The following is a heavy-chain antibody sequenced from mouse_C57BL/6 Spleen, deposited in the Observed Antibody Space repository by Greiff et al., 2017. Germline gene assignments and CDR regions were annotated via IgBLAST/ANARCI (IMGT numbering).Heavy chain of an antibody. J-gene: IGHJ4*01. V-gene: IGHV3-6*01. CDR1: GYSITSGYY. CDR2: ISYDGSN. D-gene: IGHD2-2*01. Sequence: EVKVEESGPGLVKPSQSLSLTCSVTGYSITSGYYWNWIRQFPGNKLEWMGYISYDGSNNYNPSLKNRISITRDTSKNQFFLKLNSVTTEDTATYYCARRVRGDYYAMDYWGQGTSVTVSS. CDR3: ARRVRGDYYAMDY.